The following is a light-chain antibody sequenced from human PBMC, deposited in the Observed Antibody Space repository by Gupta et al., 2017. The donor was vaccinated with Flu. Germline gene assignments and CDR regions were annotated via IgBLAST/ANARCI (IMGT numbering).Light chain of an antibody. CDR1: QSVSSSY. Sequence: EIVFTLSPGPLPLSPGERATLSCRASQSVSSSYLAWYQQKPAQAPRLLIYAASNRATGIPDRFSGSGSGTDFTLTISRLEPEDFALYYCQQYGRSPPWTFGQGTKVEIK. CDR2: AAS. V-gene: IGKV3-20*01. J-gene: IGKJ1*01. CDR3: QQYGRSPPWT.